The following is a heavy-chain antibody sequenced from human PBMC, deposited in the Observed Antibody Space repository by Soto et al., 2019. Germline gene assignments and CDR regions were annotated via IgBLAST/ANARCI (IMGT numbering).Heavy chain of an antibody. CDR1: GYTFTSYG. Sequence: QVQLVQSGPEVKKPGASVKVSCKTSGYTFTSYGITWVRQAPGQGLEWMGWITTDKGKTTYAQKFQGRVTMTTDISTSTAYMELRSLRSDDTAVYYCPTRSPAFDYWGQGTLVTVSS. CDR3: PTRSPAFDY. V-gene: IGHV1-18*01. CDR2: ITTDKGKT. J-gene: IGHJ4*02.